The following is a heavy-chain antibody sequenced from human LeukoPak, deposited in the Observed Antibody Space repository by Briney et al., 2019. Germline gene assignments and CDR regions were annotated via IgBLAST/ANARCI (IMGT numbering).Heavy chain of an antibody. CDR3: AKDRPSYSSSGRLFGY. V-gene: IGHV3-30*02. CDR1: GFTFSSYG. Sequence: GGSLRLSCAASGFTFSSYGMHWVRQAPGKGLEWVAFIRYDGSNKYYADSVKGRFAISRDNSKNTLYLQMNSLRAEDTAVYYCAKDRPSYSSSGRLFGYWGQGTLVTVSS. D-gene: IGHD6-13*01. J-gene: IGHJ4*02. CDR2: IRYDGSNK.